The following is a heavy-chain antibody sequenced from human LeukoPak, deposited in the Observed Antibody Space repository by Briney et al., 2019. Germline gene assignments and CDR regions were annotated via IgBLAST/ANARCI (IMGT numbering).Heavy chain of an antibody. Sequence: GGSLRLSCAASEFTFSNYAMSWVRQAPGKGLEWVSAISGSGGSTYYADSVKGRFTISRDNSKNTLYLQMNSLRAEDTAVYYCAKEYYDILTGYLTSWGQGTLVTVSS. J-gene: IGHJ4*02. D-gene: IGHD3-9*01. CDR2: ISGSGGST. V-gene: IGHV3-23*01. CDR1: EFTFSNYA. CDR3: AKEYYDILTGYLTS.